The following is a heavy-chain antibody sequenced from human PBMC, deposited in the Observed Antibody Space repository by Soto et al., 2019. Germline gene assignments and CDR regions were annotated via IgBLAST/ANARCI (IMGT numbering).Heavy chain of an antibody. CDR3: ARDLRPGLIVPTKSGFDP. CDR1: GFPFNTYA. V-gene: IGHV3-23*01. Sequence: PGGALRLSCEASGFPFNTYAMAWFPPVPGMGLEWVSTASIGGNTDLAESVRGRFTVSRDNSKNTLYLQMTNLRVEDAAIYFCARDLRPGLIVPTKSGFDPWGQGTRVTVSS. J-gene: IGHJ5*02. D-gene: IGHD2-21*01. CDR2: ASIGGNT.